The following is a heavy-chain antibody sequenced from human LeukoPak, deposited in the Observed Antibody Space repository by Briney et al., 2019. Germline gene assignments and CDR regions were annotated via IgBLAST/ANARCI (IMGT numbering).Heavy chain of an antibody. Sequence: SETLSLTCTVSGGSISGGGYYWSWIRQHPGKGLEWIGYIYYSGSTYYNPSLKSRVTISVDTSKNQFSLKLSSVTAADTAVYYCARDGYQLLHYYYYMDVWGKGTTVTVSS. CDR1: GGSISGGGYY. V-gene: IGHV4-31*03. D-gene: IGHD2-2*01. J-gene: IGHJ6*03. CDR3: ARDGYQLLHYYYYMDV. CDR2: IYYSGST.